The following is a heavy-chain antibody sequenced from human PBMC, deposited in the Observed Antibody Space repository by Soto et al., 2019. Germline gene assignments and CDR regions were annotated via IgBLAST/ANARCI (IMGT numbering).Heavy chain of an antibody. CDR2: INHSRST. V-gene: IGHV4-34*01. Sequence: SAPLSLTRAVYGGSFSGYNRSWNRQPPGKGLEWIGKINHSRSTNYNPSLKSRVTISVDTSKNQFSLKLSSVTAADTAVYYCARDYDYVWGSYRPRIGTIFDYWGQGTLVTV. CDR1: GGSFSGYN. CDR3: ARDYDYVWGSYRPRIGTIFDY. D-gene: IGHD3-16*02. J-gene: IGHJ4*02.